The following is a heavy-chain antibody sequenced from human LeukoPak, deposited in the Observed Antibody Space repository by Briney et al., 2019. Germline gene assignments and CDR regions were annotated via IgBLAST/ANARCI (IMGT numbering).Heavy chain of an antibody. Sequence: GESLKISCKGSGYSFTSYWIGWVRQMPGKGLEWMGIIYPGDSDTRYSPSFQGQVTISADKSISTAYLQWSSLKASDTAMYYCATAPSSAYYDFWSGKGDIWGQGTMVTVPS. J-gene: IGHJ3*02. CDR1: GYSFTSYW. V-gene: IGHV5-51*01. D-gene: IGHD3-3*01. CDR3: ATAPSSAYYDFWSGKGDI. CDR2: IYPGDSDT.